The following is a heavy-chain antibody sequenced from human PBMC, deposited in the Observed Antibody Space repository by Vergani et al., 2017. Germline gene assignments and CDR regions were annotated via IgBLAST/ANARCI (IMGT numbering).Heavy chain of an antibody. J-gene: IGHJ6*02. CDR2: IYTSGST. CDR1: GGSISSGSYY. D-gene: IGHD2-15*01. V-gene: IGHV4-61*02. CDR3: AGDGGYCSGGSCYRGQDYYYYGMDV. Sequence: QVQLQESGPGLVKPSQTLSLTCTVSGGSISSGSYYWSWIRQPAGKGLEWIGRIYTSGSTNYNPSLKSRVTISVDTSKNQFSLKLSSVTAADTAVYYCAGDGGYCSGGSCYRGQDYYYYGMDVWGQGTTVTVSS.